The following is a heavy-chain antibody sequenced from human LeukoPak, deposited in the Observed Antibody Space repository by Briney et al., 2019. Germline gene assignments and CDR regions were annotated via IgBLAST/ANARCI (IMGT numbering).Heavy chain of an antibody. CDR3: ARHARNILNAYDM. Sequence: SETLSLTCTVSGGSISSGGYYWSWIRQHPGKGLEWIGYIYNSGSTFYNPSLKSRVTISVDTSKNQFSLKVNFVTAADTAVYYCARHARNILNAYDMWGQGTIVTVSS. D-gene: IGHD2-2*02. V-gene: IGHV4-31*03. J-gene: IGHJ3*02. CDR2: IYNSGST. CDR1: GGSISSGGYY.